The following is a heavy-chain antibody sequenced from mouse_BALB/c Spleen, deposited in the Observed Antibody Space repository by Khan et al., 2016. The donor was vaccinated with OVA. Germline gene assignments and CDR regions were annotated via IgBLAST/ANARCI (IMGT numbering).Heavy chain of an antibody. J-gene: IGHJ3*01. Sequence: EVQLQESGPSLVKPSQTLSLTRSVTGDSITSGYWNWIRKFPGNKLEYMGYISYSGNSYYNPSLKSRISITRDTSKHQYYLQLNSVTTEDTATFYCACELRGFAYWGQGTLVTVSS. CDR1: GDSITSGY. V-gene: IGHV3-8*02. CDR2: ISYSGNS. CDR3: ACELRGFAY. D-gene: IGHD1-1*01.